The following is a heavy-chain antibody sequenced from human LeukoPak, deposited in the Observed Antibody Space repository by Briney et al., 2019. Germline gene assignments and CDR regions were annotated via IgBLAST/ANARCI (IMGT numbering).Heavy chain of an antibody. CDR2: IYPDDSDT. CDR3: ARVGTTWYWHY. J-gene: IGHJ4*02. Sequence: GGSLKISCKGSGYSFTSYWIGWVRQMPGKGLEWMGIIYPDDSDTRYSPSFQGQVTISADKSINTAYLQWSSLKASDTAMYYCARVGTTWYWHYWGQGTLVTVSS. D-gene: IGHD6-13*01. V-gene: IGHV5-51*01. CDR1: GYSFTSYW.